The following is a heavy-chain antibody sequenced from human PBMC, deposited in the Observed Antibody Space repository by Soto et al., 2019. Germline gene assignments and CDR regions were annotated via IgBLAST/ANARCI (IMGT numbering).Heavy chain of an antibody. CDR2: IDGAAATT. D-gene: IGHD1-26*01. Sequence: GGSLRLSCTASGFTFNNKWMHWVRQAPGKGLVWLSRIDGAAATTNYADSVKGRFTISRDNAKNTLYLQMNSLRPEDTAVYYCARAFSGSYPNFDYWGQGTLVTVSS. CDR3: ARAFSGSYPNFDY. J-gene: IGHJ4*02. V-gene: IGHV3-74*01. CDR1: GFTFNNKW.